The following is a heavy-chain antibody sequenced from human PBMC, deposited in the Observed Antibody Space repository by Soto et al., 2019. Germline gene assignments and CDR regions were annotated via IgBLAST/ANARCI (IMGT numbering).Heavy chain of an antibody. Sequence: EVQLVESGGGLVKPGGSLRLSCAASGFTFSSYSMNWVRQAPGKGLEWVSSISSSSSYIYYADSVKGRFTISRDNAKNSLYLQMNSLRAEDTAVYYCARDRIAVAEGAFDIWGQGTMVTVSS. D-gene: IGHD6-19*01. CDR3: ARDRIAVAEGAFDI. CDR2: ISSSSSYI. J-gene: IGHJ3*02. CDR1: GFTFSSYS. V-gene: IGHV3-21*01.